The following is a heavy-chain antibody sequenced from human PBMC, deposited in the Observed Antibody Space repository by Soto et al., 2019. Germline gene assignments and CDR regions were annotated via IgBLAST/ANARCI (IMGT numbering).Heavy chain of an antibody. CDR1: GGSIGGFH. CDR2: ISHSGST. J-gene: IGHJ4*02. D-gene: IGHD4-17*01. CDR3: ARALHDFGDPYFGY. V-gene: IGHV4-59*01. Sequence: QVQLQEAGPGLVKPSETLSLTCTVSGGSIGGFHWSWIRQPPGKGLEWIGYISHSGSTNYNSSLNSRVTISVDTSKNQFSLKLTSVTAPDTAVYFCARALHDFGDPYFGYWGQGILITVSS.